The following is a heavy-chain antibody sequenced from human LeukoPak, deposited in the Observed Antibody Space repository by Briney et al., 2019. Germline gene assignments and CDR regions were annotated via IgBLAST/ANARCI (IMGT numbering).Heavy chain of an antibody. D-gene: IGHD6-13*01. CDR3: ARSQAGDFDY. V-gene: IGHV1-69*05. CDR2: IIPIFGTA. J-gene: IGHJ4*02. Sequence: GASVKVSCKASGGTFSSYAISWVRQAPGQGLEWMGGIIPIFGTANYAQKFQGRVTITTDESTSAAYMELSSLRSEDTAVYYCARSQAGDFDYWGQGTLVTVSS. CDR1: GGTFSSYA.